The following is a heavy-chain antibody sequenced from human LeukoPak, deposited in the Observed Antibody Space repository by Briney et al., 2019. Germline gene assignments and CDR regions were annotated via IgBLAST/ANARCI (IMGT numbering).Heavy chain of an antibody. V-gene: IGHV3-23*01. Sequence: GGSLRLSCAASGFTFSGYGMSWVRQAPGKGLEWVSGISGSGGSTDYADSVKGRFTISRDNSKKTVYLQMNSLRAEDTAIYYCAKGRTYCSGTSCYFFDFWGQGTLVTVSS. D-gene: IGHD2-15*01. J-gene: IGHJ4*02. CDR2: ISGSGGST. CDR3: AKGRTYCSGTSCYFFDF. CDR1: GFTFSGYG.